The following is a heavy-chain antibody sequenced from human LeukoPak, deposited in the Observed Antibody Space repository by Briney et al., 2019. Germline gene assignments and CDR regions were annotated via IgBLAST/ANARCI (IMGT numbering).Heavy chain of an antibody. CDR2: INPNSGGT. CDR3: ARGLRRSCGGDCPLGY. V-gene: IGHV1-2*06. J-gene: IGHJ4*02. Sequence: GASVKVSCKASGYTFTGYYMHWVRQAPGQGLEWMGRINPNSGGTNYAQKFQGRVTMTRDTSISTAYMELSRLRSDDTAVYYCARGLRRSCGGDCPLGYWGQGTLVTVSS. D-gene: IGHD2-21*02. CDR1: GYTFTGYY.